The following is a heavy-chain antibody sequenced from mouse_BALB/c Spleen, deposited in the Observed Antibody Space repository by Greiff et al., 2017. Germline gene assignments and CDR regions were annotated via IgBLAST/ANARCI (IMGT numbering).Heavy chain of an antibody. Sequence: EVKLVESGGGLVQPGGSRKLSCAASGFTFSSFGMHWVRQAPEKGLEWVAYISSGSSTIYYADTVKGRFTISRDNPKNTLFLQMTSLRSEDTAMYYCARKDYGSSGAWFAYWGQGTLVTVSA. CDR3: ARKDYGSSGAWFAY. CDR1: GFTFSSFG. CDR2: ISSGSSTI. D-gene: IGHD1-1*01. V-gene: IGHV5-17*02. J-gene: IGHJ3*01.